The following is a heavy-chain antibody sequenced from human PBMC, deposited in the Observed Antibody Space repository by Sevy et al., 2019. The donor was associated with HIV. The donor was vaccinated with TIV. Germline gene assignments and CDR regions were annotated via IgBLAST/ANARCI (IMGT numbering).Heavy chain of an antibody. CDR1: GGSISSYY. J-gene: IGHJ4*02. Sequence: SETLSLTCTVSGGSISSYYWSWIRQPPGKGLEWIGYIYYSGSTNYNPSLKSRVTISVDTSKNQFSLKLSSVTAADTAGYYCARDDMAGGGLDYWGQGTLVTVSS. V-gene: IGHV4-59*01. D-gene: IGHD6-19*01. CDR2: IYYSGST. CDR3: ARDDMAGGGLDY.